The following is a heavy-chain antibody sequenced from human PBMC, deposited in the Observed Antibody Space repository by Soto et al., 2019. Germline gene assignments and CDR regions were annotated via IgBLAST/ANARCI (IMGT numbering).Heavy chain of an antibody. J-gene: IGHJ5*02. CDR3: ARGHEDTHHKNWFDP. CDR2: INHSGST. Sequence: SETLSLTCAVYGGSFIGYYWSWIRQPPGKGLEWIGEINHSGSTNYNPSLKSRVTISVDTSKNQFSLKLSSVTAADTAVYYCARGHEDTHHKNWFDPWGQGTLVTVSS. CDR1: GGSFIGYY. D-gene: IGHD5-18*01. V-gene: IGHV4-34*01.